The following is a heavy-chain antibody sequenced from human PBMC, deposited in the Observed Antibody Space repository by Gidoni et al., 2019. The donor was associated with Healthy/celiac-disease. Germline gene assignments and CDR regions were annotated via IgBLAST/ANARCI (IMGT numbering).Heavy chain of an antibody. CDR1: GFTFSSYA. Sequence: EVQLLESGGGLVQPGGSLRLSCAASGFTFSSYAMSWVRQAPGKGLEWVSAIRGSGGSTYYADAVKGRFTISRDNSKNTLYLQMNSLRAEDTAVYYCAKDPYYGSGDKGGDNWFDPWGQGTLVTVSS. V-gene: IGHV3-23*01. CDR3: AKDPYYGSGDKGGDNWFDP. J-gene: IGHJ5*02. D-gene: IGHD3-10*01. CDR2: IRGSGGST.